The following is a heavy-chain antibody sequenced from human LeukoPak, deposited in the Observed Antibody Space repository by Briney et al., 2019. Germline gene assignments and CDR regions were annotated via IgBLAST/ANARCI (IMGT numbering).Heavy chain of an antibody. CDR1: GFTFRNYW. V-gene: IGHV3-7*05. D-gene: IGHD4-23*01. J-gene: IGHJ4*02. CDR3: AANGGPFDF. CDR2: IKQEGNEK. Sequence: GGSLRLSCAASGFTFRNYWMSWVRQAPGKGLEFVANIKQEGNEKYYVDSVKGRFTISRDNAKNSLYLQMNGLRAEDTAVYYCAANGGPFDFWGQGTLVTVSA.